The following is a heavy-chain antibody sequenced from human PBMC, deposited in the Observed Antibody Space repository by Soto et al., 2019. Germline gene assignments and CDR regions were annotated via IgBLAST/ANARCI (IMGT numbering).Heavy chain of an antibody. D-gene: IGHD2-2*01. CDR2: ISSSSYYI. CDR3: ASGRYCAGTSCSGFDS. J-gene: IGHJ4*02. V-gene: IGHV3-21*01. Sequence: GGSLRLSCVASEFTFSSYSMSWVRQAPGKGLEWVSSISSSSYYIYQADSVKGRFTISRDNAKRSLSLQMNNLRVDDTAVYYCASGRYCAGTSCSGFDSWGQGTLVTVSS. CDR1: EFTFSSYS.